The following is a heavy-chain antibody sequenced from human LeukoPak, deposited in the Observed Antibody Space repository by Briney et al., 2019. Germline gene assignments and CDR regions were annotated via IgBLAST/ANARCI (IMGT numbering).Heavy chain of an antibody. CDR3: ATWLGAAINHPSSSWYTSSFDY. CDR2: ISAYNGNT. Sequence: ASVKVSCKASGYTFTSYGISWVRQAPGQGLEWMGWISAYNGNTNYAQKLQGRVTMTTDTSTSTAYMELSSLRSEDTAVYYCATWLGAAINHPSSSWYTSSFDYWGQGTLVTVSS. D-gene: IGHD6-13*01. J-gene: IGHJ4*02. CDR1: GYTFTSYG. V-gene: IGHV1-18*01.